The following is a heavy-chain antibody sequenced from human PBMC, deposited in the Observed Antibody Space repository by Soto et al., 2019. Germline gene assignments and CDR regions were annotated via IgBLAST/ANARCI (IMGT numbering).Heavy chain of an antibody. D-gene: IGHD2-2*01. CDR3: ARLHGYCISSSCHGHYAMDV. J-gene: IGHJ6*02. CDR1: GDSVSSCVDS. Sequence: SETLSLSCAVSGDSVSSCVDSVSLIRQPPGKGLEWIGYIYYSGTTYYNPSLNSRVTVSVDTSKNQFSLKATSVTAADTAVYYCARLHGYCISSSCHGHYAMDVWGQGTTVTVSS. V-gene: IGHV4-30-2*03. CDR2: IYYSGTT.